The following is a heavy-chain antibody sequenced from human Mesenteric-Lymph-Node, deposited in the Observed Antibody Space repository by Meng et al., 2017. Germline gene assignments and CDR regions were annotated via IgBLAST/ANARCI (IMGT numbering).Heavy chain of an antibody. CDR2: INAGNGNT. Sequence: ASVKVSCKASGYTFTSYAMHWVRQAPGQRLEWMGWINAGNGNTKYSQKFQGRVTMTRNTSISTAYMELSSLRSEDTAVYYCARGAFEFGIIDYWGQGTLVTVSS. J-gene: IGHJ4*02. CDR3: ARGAFEFGIIDY. V-gene: IGHV1-3*01. D-gene: IGHD3-10*01. CDR1: GYTFTSYA.